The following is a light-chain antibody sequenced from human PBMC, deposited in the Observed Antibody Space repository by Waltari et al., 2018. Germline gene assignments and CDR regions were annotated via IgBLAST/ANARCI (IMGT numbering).Light chain of an antibody. CDR3: ASWDDSHYV. J-gene: IGLJ1*01. Sequence: QSVLTQPPPASATPGQRGTISCSGSRSNLGSNHLSWYQQLPGTAPKLLIFRNNERPSRVPDRFSASKYGTSASLVISGLRSEDEAVYYCASWDDSHYVFGPGTTVTVL. CDR2: RNN. V-gene: IGLV1-47*01. CDR1: RSNLGSNH.